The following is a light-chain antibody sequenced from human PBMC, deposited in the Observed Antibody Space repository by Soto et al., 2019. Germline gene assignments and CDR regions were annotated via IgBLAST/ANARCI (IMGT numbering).Light chain of an antibody. Sequence: QSALTQPPSVSGAPGQRVTISCTGSSSNIGAGYDVHWYQQLPGTALKLLIYGDTNRPSGVPDRFSGSKSATSASLAITGLQAEDEADYYCQSYESSPSGYVFGTGTKVTVL. CDR3: QSYESSPSGYV. V-gene: IGLV1-40*01. CDR2: GDT. CDR1: SSNIGAGYD. J-gene: IGLJ1*01.